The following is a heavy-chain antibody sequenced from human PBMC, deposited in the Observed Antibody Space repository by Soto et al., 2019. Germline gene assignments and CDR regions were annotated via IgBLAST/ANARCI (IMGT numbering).Heavy chain of an antibody. CDR2: IYYIGTT. V-gene: IGHV4-30-4*01. CDR1: GDSMGSGDYY. Sequence: QVQLQESGPGLVKPSQTLSLTCTVSGDSMGSGDYYWTWIRQPPGKGLAWIGYIYYIGTTFYNPSLESRVNFSIVPSKDHVSLRLTSVTASDTAVYYCSRGSTYYGFLTWGQGTLVTVSS. CDR3: SRGSTYYGFLT. D-gene: IGHD3-10*01. J-gene: IGHJ5*02.